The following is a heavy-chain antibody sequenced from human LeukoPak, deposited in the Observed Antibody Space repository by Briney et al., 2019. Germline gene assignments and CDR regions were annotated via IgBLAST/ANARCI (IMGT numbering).Heavy chain of an antibody. D-gene: IGHD3-10*01. CDR2: IYYSGST. Sequence: PSETLSLTCTVPGGSISSYYWSWIRQPPGKGLEWIGYIYYSGSTNYNPSLKSRVTISVDTSKNQFSLKLSSVTAADTAVYYCARVKILDGSGRRNWFDPWGQGTLVTVSS. J-gene: IGHJ5*02. CDR3: ARVKILDGSGRRNWFDP. V-gene: IGHV4-59*01. CDR1: GGSISSYY.